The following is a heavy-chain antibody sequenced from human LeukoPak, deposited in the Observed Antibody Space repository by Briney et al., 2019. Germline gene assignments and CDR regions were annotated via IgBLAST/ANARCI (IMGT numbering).Heavy chain of an antibody. J-gene: IGHJ4*02. CDR3: VRLASGLIDY. CDR1: GGSIDNSHYY. Sequence: SETLSLTCTVSGGSIDNSHYYWGWIRQPLGEGLEWIASIHYSGSTHYNPSLKSRVTISVDTSKNQFSLKLSSVTAADTAVYYCVRLASGLIDYWGQGTLVTVSS. CDR2: IHYSGST. D-gene: IGHD6-19*01. V-gene: IGHV4-39*01.